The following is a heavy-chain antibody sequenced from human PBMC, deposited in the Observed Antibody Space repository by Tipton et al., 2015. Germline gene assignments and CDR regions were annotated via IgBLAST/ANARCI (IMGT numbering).Heavy chain of an antibody. Sequence: TLSLTCTVSGASVSSDSYYWSWIRQPPGKGLEWIAYIYYTGSTNYNPSLKSRVTISVDTSKTQFSLKLTSVTAADTAVYYCASGHGDYVNGMDVWGQGTTVTVSS. D-gene: IGHD4-17*01. CDR2: IYYTGST. J-gene: IGHJ6*02. CDR3: ASGHGDYVNGMDV. V-gene: IGHV4-61*01. CDR1: GASVSSDSYY.